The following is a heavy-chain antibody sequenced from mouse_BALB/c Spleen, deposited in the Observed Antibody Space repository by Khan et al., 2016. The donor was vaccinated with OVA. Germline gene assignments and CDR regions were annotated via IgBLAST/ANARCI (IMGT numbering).Heavy chain of an antibody. CDR1: GYSITSGYS. D-gene: IGHD2-1*01. V-gene: IGHV3-1*02. J-gene: IGHJ4*01. Sequence: EVQLQESGPDLVKPSQSLSLTCTVTGYSITSGYSWHWIRQFPGNKLEWMGYIYHSGSINYNPSLKSRFSITRDTSKNLFFLQLNSVTTAATATYYCARDGNYMDYWGQGTSVTVSS. CDR2: IYHSGSI. CDR3: ARDGNYMDY.